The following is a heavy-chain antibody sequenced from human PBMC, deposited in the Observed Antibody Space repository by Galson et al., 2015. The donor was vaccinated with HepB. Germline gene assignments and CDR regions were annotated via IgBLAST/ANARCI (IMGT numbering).Heavy chain of an antibody. J-gene: IGHJ4*02. CDR3: AREEAGTYCFDN. CDR1: GDSVSNNNAA. D-gene: IGHD6-19*01. CDR2: TYYRSMWYT. V-gene: IGHV6-1*01. Sequence: CAISGDSVSNNNAAWNWIRQSPSRGLEWLGRTYYRSMWYTDYAPSVKSRITVNPYTSTNQFSLEVTSVTPDDTAAYFCAREEAGTYCFDNWGQGTLVTVSS.